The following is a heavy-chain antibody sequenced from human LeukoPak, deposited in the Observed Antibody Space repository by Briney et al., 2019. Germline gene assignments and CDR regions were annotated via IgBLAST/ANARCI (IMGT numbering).Heavy chain of an antibody. V-gene: IGHV4-30-2*01. J-gene: IGHJ6*03. Sequence: SETLSLTCTVSGGSISSGGYYWSWIRQPPGKGLEWIGYIYHSGSTYYNPSLKSRVTISVDRSKNQFSLKLSSVTAADTAVYYCARQRLVYYYYYMDVWGKGTTVTVSS. CDR3: ARQRLVYYYYYMDV. CDR1: GGSISSGGYY. CDR2: IYHSGST. D-gene: IGHD3-9*01.